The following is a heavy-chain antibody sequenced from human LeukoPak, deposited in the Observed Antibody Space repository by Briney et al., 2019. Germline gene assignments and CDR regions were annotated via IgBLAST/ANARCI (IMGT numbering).Heavy chain of an antibody. Sequence: GASVKVSCKASGGTFSSHAISWVRQAPGQGLEWMGGIIPIFGTANYAQKFQGRVTITADESTSTAYMELSSLRSEDTAVYYCARWEDDSSGYYHHYAFDIWGQGTMVTVSS. CDR1: GGTFSSHA. CDR3: ARWEDDSSGYYHHYAFDI. J-gene: IGHJ3*02. V-gene: IGHV1-69*13. D-gene: IGHD3-22*01. CDR2: IIPIFGTA.